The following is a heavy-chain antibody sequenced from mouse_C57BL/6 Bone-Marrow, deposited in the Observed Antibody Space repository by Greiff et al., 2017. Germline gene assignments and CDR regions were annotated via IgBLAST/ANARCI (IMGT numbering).Heavy chain of an antibody. CDR3: VRQDYYGSSYAY. CDR1: GFSFNTYA. CDR2: IRSKSNNYAT. J-gene: IGHJ2*01. Sequence: DVKLVESGGGLVQPKGSLKLSCAASGFSFNTYAMNWVRQAPGKGLEWVARIRSKSNNYATYYADSVKDRFTISRDDSESMLYLQMNNLKTEDTAMYYCVRQDYYGSSYAYWGQGTTLTVSS. V-gene: IGHV10-1*01. D-gene: IGHD1-1*01.